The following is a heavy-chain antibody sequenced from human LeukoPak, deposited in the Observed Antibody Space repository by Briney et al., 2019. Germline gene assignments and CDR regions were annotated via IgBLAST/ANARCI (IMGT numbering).Heavy chain of an antibody. CDR1: GGSFSGYY. V-gene: IGHV4-34*01. Sequence: PSETLSLTCAVYGGSFSGYYWSWIRQPPGKGLEWIGEINHSGSTNYNPSLKSRVTISVDTSKNQFSLKLSSVTAADTAVYYCARGSGGRYGMDVWGQGTTVTVSS. J-gene: IGHJ6*02. D-gene: IGHD2-15*01. CDR3: ARGSGGRYGMDV. CDR2: INHSGST.